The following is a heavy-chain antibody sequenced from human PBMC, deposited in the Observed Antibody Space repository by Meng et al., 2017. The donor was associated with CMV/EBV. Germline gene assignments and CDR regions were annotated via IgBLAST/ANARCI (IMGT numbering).Heavy chain of an antibody. CDR3: GGDYDFWSGYYGERENAFDI. Sequence: GESLKISCAASGFTFSSYGMHWVRQAPGKGLEWVAVISYDGSNKYYADSVKGRFTISRDNSKNTLYLQMNSLRAEDTAVYYCGGDYDFWSGYYGERENAFDIWGQGTMVTVSS. CDR2: ISYDGSNK. J-gene: IGHJ3*02. V-gene: IGHV3-30*19. CDR1: GFTFSSYG. D-gene: IGHD3-3*01.